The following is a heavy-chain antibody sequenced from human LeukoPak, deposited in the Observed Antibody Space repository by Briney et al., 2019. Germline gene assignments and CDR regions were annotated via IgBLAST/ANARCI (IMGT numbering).Heavy chain of an antibody. Sequence: GGSLRLSCAASGFTFSSYAMHWVRQAPGKGLEWVALISYDGSGQYYTESAKGRFTISRGNSKNTLYLQVNSLRVEDTAVYYCARANRPFHTSGWYKDYWGQGTLVTVSS. CDR3: ARANRPFHTSGWYKDY. CDR2: ISYDGSGQ. V-gene: IGHV3-30-3*01. CDR1: GFTFSSYA. D-gene: IGHD6-19*01. J-gene: IGHJ4*02.